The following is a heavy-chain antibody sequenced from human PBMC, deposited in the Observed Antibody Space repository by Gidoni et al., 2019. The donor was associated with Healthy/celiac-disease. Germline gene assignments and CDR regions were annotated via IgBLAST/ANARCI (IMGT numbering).Heavy chain of an antibody. CDR1: GFTFRSYW. V-gene: IGHV3-7*03. CDR2: IKQDGSEK. CDR3: ARDRMTTLKY. D-gene: IGHD4-17*01. J-gene: IGHJ4*02. Sequence: EVQLVESGGGLVQPGGSLRLSCAASGFTFRSYWMSWVRQDPGKGLEWVANIKQDGSEKYYVDSVKGRFTIARDNAKNSLYLQMNSLRAEDTAVYYCARDRMTTLKYWGQGTLVTVSS.